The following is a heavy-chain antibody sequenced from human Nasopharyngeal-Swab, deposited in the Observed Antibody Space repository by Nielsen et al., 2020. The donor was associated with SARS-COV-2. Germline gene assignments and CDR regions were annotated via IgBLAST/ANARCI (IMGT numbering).Heavy chain of an antibody. J-gene: IGHJ6*03. V-gene: IGHV5-51*01. CDR1: GYSFTSYW. Sequence: GESLKISCKGSGYSFTSYWIGWVRQMPGKGLEWMGIIYPGYSDTRYSPSFQGQVTISADKSISTAYLQWSSLKASDTAMYYCATQASTISKYYYYYMDVWGKGTTVTVSS. CDR3: ATQASTISKYYYYYMDV. D-gene: IGHD5/OR15-5a*01. CDR2: IYPGYSDT.